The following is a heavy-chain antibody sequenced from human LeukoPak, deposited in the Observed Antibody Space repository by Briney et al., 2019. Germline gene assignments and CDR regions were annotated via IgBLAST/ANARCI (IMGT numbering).Heavy chain of an antibody. CDR1: GFTFSSYA. J-gene: IGHJ6*02. D-gene: IGHD6-19*01. V-gene: IGHV3-30-3*01. Sequence: GGSLRLSCVVSGFTFSSYAMHWVRQAPGKGLEWVAVISYDGSNKYYADSVKGRFTISRDNSKNTLYLQMSSLRAEDTAVYYCAKDEVDSSGWYSYYYYYGMDVWGQGTTVTVSS. CDR2: ISYDGSNK. CDR3: AKDEVDSSGWYSYYYYYGMDV.